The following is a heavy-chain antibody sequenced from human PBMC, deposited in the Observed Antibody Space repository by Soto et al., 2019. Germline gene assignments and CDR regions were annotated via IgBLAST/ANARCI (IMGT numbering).Heavy chain of an antibody. J-gene: IGHJ4*02. Sequence: GGSLRLSCAASGFTFDDYAMHWVRQAPGKGLEWVSGISWNSGSIGYADSVKGRFTISRDNAKNSLYLQMNSLRAEDTALYYCAKLTAKGRRVFDYWGQGTLVTVSS. CDR3: AKLTAKGRRVFDY. CDR2: ISWNSGSI. V-gene: IGHV3-9*01. CDR1: GFTFDDYA. D-gene: IGHD5-18*01.